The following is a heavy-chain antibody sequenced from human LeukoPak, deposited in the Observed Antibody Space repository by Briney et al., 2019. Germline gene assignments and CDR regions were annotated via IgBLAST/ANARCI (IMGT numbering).Heavy chain of an antibody. CDR2: ISYDGSNK. J-gene: IGHJ4*02. CDR1: GFTFSSYA. V-gene: IGHV3-30*04. CDR3: ARDGHYYDSSGYPYYFDY. D-gene: IGHD3-22*01. Sequence: GGSLRLSCAASGFTFSSYAMHWVRQAPGKGLEWVAVISYDGSNKYYADSVKGRFTISRDNSKNTLYLQMNSLRAEGTAVYYCARDGHYYDSSGYPYYFDYWGQGTLVTVSS.